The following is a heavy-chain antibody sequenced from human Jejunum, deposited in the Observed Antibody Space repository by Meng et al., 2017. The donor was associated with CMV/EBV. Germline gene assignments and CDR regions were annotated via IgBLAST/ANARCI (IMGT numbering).Heavy chain of an antibody. CDR2: IAPLFGKV. CDR3: ARGCGGSCSLDY. J-gene: IGHJ4*02. Sequence: ASGGPSSSHATGWVRQAPGQGLEWMGGIAPLFGKVNYAQKFQGRLTITTDESTTTAYMELSSLRSDDTAVYYCARGCGGSCSLDYWGQGTLVTVSS. D-gene: IGHD2-15*01. CDR1: GGPSSSHA. V-gene: IGHV1-69*05.